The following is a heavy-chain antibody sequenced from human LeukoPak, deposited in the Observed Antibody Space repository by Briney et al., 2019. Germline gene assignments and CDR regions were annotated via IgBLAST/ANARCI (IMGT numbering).Heavy chain of an antibody. CDR2: IYYSGST. V-gene: IGHV4-59*08. Sequence: PSETLSLTCTVSGDSISSYYWTWIRQPPGKGLEWIGYIYYSGSTNYNPSLKSRVTISVDTSKNQFSLKLSSVAASDTAVYYSARQGRGYGGNSDYWGQGTLVTVSS. CDR1: GDSISSYY. D-gene: IGHD4-23*01. CDR3: ARQGRGYGGNSDY. J-gene: IGHJ4*02.